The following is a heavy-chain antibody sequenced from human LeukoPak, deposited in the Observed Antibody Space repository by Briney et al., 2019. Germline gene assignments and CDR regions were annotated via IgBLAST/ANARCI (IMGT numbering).Heavy chain of an antibody. V-gene: IGHV4-30-4*01. CDR3: ARHYGP. D-gene: IGHD3-16*01. CDR2: IYYTGST. Sequence: SQTLSLTCTVSGDSINNGDYFWSWIRQSPGKGLEWIGYIYYTGSTYDNPSLKSRVTISVDTSKNQFSLKLNSVTAADTAVYYCARHYGPWGQGTLVTVSS. CDR1: GDSINNGDYF. J-gene: IGHJ5*02.